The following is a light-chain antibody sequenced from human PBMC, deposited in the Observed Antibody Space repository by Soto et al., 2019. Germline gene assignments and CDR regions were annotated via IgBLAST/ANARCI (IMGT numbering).Light chain of an antibody. CDR2: DVN. V-gene: IGLV2-11*01. CDR1: SGDVGGYKY. CDR3: CSYAGSYTLL. J-gene: IGLJ2*01. Sequence: QSALTQPRSVSGSPEQSVTISCTGTSGDVGGYKYVSWYQQHPGKAPKLMIYDVNKWPSGVPDRFSGSKSGNTASLTISGLQAEDEADYYCCSYAGSYTLLFGGGTKVTVL.